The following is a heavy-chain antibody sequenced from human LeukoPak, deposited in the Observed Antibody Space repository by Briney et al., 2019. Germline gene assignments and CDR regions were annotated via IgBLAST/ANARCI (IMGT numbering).Heavy chain of an antibody. CDR2: INSDGRST. D-gene: IGHD6-19*01. V-gene: IGHV3-74*01. CDR3: ARDAHSSGWYYFDY. Sequence: GGSLRLSCAASGFTFSSYWMHWVRHVPGKGLVWVSRINSDGRSTSYADSVKGRFTISRDNAKNTLYLQMNSLRAEDTAVYYCARDAHSSGWYYFDYWGQGTLVTVSS. J-gene: IGHJ4*02. CDR1: GFTFSSYW.